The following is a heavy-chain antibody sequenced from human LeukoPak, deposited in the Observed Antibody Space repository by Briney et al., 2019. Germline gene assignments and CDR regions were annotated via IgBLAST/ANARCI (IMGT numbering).Heavy chain of an antibody. J-gene: IGHJ3*02. CDR2: INHSGST. CDR3: ARTMIVAVTTDAFDI. V-gene: IGHV4-34*01. Sequence: PSETLSLTCAVSGGSFSGYYWSGVRQPPGKGLEWIGEINHSGSTNYNPSLKSRVTISVDTSKNQFSLKLSSVTAADTAVYYCARTMIVAVTTDAFDIWGQGTMVTASS. CDR1: GGSFSGYY. D-gene: IGHD3-22*01.